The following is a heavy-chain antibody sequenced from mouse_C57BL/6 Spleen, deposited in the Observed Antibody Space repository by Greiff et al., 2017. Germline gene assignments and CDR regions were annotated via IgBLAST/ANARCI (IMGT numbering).Heavy chain of an antibody. CDR1: GYTFTSYW. D-gene: IGHD1-1*01. CDR2: IDPNSGGT. CDR3: ARRATTVVEEDFDD. J-gene: IGHJ2*01. V-gene: IGHV1-72*01. Sequence: VQLQQPGAELVKPGASVKLSCQASGYTFTSYWMHWVKQRPGRGLEWIGRIDPNSGGTKYNEKFKSKATLTVDKPSSTAYMQLSSLTYEDSAVYYCARRATTVVEEDFDDWGQGTTLTVSS.